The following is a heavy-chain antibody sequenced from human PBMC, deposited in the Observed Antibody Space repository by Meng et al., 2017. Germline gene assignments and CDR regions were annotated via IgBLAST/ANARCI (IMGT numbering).Heavy chain of an antibody. Sequence: SVKVSCKASGGTFSSYAISWVRQAPGQGLEWMGGIIPIFGTANYAQKFQGRVTITADDSTSTAYMELSSLRSEDTAVYYCARVTAMGYYYYYGMDVWGQGTTVTVSS. J-gene: IGHJ6*02. CDR1: GGTFSSYA. CDR2: IIPIFGTA. V-gene: IGHV1-69*13. D-gene: IGHD5-18*01. CDR3: ARVTAMGYYYYYGMDV.